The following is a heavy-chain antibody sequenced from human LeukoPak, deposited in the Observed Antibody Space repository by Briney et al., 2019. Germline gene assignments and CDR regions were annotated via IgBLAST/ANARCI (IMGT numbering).Heavy chain of an antibody. CDR3: AREGSSGWPFGDY. J-gene: IGHJ4*02. D-gene: IGHD6-19*01. CDR1: GFTFSHYA. V-gene: IGHV3-21*01. Sequence: PGGSLRLSCGASGFTFSHYAMHWVRQAPGKGLEWVSSISSSSSYIYYADSVKGRFTISRDNAKNSLYLQMNSLRAEDTAVYYCAREGSSGWPFGDYWGQGTLVTVSS. CDR2: ISSSSSYI.